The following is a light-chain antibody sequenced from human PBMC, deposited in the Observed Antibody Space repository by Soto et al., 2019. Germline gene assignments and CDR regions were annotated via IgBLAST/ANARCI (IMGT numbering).Light chain of an antibody. CDR3: VLYMGSGIWV. J-gene: IGLJ3*02. CDR1: SGPVSTNYY. CDR2: TTS. Sequence: QTVVTQEPSFSVSPGGTVTLTCALSSGPVSTNYYPSWYQQTPGQAPRTLIHTTSTRSSGVPDRFSGSVLGNRAALTITGAQAEAESTYHCVLYMGSGIWVFGGGTKLTVL. V-gene: IGLV8-61*01.